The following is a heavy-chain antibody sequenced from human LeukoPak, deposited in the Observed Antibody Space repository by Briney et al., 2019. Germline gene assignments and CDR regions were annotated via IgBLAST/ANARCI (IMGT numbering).Heavy chain of an antibody. CDR3: ARGGGLDV. Sequence: PGGSLRLSCAASGFTFSSYWMNWARQARGKGLEWVASINHNGNVNYYVDSVKGRFTISRDNAKNSLYLQMSNLRAEDTAVYFCARGGGLDVWGQGATVTVSS. D-gene: IGHD3-16*01. J-gene: IGHJ6*02. V-gene: IGHV3-7*03. CDR2: INHNGNVN. CDR1: GFTFSSYW.